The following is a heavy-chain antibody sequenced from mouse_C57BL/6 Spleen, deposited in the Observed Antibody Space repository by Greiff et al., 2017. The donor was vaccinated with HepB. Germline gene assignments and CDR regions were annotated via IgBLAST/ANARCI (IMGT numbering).Heavy chain of an antibody. CDR3: ARWGRLSVAPDY. CDR2: IDPSDSET. CDR1: GYTFTSYW. J-gene: IGHJ2*01. Sequence: VQLQQPGAELVRPGSSVKLSCKASGYTFTSYWMHWVKQRPIQGLEWIGNIDPSDSETHYNQKFKDKATLTVDKSSSTAYMQLSSLTSEDSAVYYCARWGRLSVAPDYWGQGTTLTVSS. V-gene: IGHV1-52*01. D-gene: IGHD1-1*01.